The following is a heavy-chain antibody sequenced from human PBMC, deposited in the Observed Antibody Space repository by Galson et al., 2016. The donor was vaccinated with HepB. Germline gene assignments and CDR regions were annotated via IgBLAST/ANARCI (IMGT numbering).Heavy chain of an antibody. CDR3: NTRGMGGGYAPRWLDY. CDR1: GFTFTNAW. D-gene: IGHD5-12*01. Sequence: SLRLSCAASGFTFTNAWMTWVRQAPGKGLEWVGRIKSRSEGATTDYAAPVKGRFTISRDDSKNMLYLQMKSLKTEDTAVYYCNTRGMGGGYAPRWLDYWGQGTLVTVSS. CDR2: IKSRSEGATT. V-gene: IGHV3-15*01. J-gene: IGHJ4*02.